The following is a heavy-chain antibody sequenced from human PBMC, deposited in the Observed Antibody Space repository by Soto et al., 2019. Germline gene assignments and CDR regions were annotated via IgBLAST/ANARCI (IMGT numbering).Heavy chain of an antibody. CDR2: IYPGDSNT. CDR3: ARYSASGQRHFDN. V-gene: IGHV5-51*01. Sequence: EVQLEQSGAEVKKAGESLKISCAASGYSFSNHWIGWVRQMPGQGLEWVGIIYPGDSNTRYSPSFQGQVTISASNSVSTAYLQLSTLKPEDSAMYYCARYSASGQRHFDNWGQGDLVTVSS. J-gene: IGHJ4*01. D-gene: IGHD6-13*01. CDR1: GYSFSNHW.